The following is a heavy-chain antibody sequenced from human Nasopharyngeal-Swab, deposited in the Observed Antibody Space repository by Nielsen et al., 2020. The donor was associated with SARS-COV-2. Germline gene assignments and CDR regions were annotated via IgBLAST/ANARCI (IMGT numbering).Heavy chain of an antibody. Sequence: SETLSLTCTVSGGSISSGGYYWSWIRQHPGKGLEWIGYIYYSGSTYYNPSLKSRVAISVDKSKNQFSLKLSSVTAADTAVYYCAREREDYGDIFWFDPWGQGTLVTVSS. D-gene: IGHD4-17*01. CDR2: IYYSGST. CDR1: GGSISSGGYY. V-gene: IGHV4-31*03. J-gene: IGHJ5*02. CDR3: AREREDYGDIFWFDP.